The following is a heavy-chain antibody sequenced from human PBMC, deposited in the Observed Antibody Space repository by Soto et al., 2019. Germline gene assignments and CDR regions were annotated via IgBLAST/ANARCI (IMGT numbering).Heavy chain of an antibody. CDR2: INPNSGGT. CDR1: GYTFTGYY. J-gene: IGHJ6*02. Sequence: ASVKVSCKASGYTFTGYYMHWVRQAPGQGLEWMGWINPNSGGTNYAQKFQGWVTMTRDTSISTAYMELSRLRSDDTAVYYCARANFLRYTTVTTTEEDSSDGMDVWGQGTTVTVSS. V-gene: IGHV1-2*04. D-gene: IGHD4-17*01. CDR3: ARANFLRYTTVTTTEEDSSDGMDV.